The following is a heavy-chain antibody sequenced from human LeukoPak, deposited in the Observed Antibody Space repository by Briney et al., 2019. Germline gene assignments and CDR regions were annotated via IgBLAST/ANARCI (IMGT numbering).Heavy chain of an antibody. CDR3: ARDQPSVLRYFDWLAGNFDY. Sequence: SVKVSCKASGGTLSSYAISWVRQAPGQGLEWMGGIIPIFGTANYAQKFQGRVTITADESTSTAYMELSSLRSEDTAVYYCARDQPSVLRYFDWLAGNFDYWGQGTLVTVSS. CDR2: IIPIFGTA. J-gene: IGHJ4*02. CDR1: GGTLSSYA. D-gene: IGHD3-9*01. V-gene: IGHV1-69*01.